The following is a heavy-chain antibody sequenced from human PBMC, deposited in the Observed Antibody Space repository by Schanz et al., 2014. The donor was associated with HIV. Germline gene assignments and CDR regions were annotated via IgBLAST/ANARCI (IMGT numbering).Heavy chain of an antibody. CDR1: GASFSGYY. CDR2: VNHNGST. V-gene: IGHV4-34*01. Sequence: QVQLQQWGAGLLKPSETLSLTCAVYGASFSGYYWSWIRQPPGKGLEWIGEVNHNGSTNYNPSLKGRVTISLDPPKNHFPRTLRPVTAADTAVYYCARELGYRRARLLGIDIWGHGTMVTVSS. J-gene: IGHJ3*02. D-gene: IGHD7-27*01. CDR3: ARELGYRRARLLGIDI.